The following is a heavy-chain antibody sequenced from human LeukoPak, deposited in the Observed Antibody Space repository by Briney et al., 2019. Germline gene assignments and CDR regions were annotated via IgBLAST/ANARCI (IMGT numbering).Heavy chain of an antibody. Sequence: SETLSLTCTVSGGSISSGGYYWSWIRQHPGKGLEWIGYIYYSGSTYYNPSLKSRVTISVDTSKNQFSLKLSSVTAADTAVYYCARALRGIAVAGPDYWGQGTLVTVSS. V-gene: IGHV4-31*03. CDR1: GGSISSGGYY. CDR3: ARALRGIAVAGPDY. D-gene: IGHD6-19*01. CDR2: IYYSGST. J-gene: IGHJ4*02.